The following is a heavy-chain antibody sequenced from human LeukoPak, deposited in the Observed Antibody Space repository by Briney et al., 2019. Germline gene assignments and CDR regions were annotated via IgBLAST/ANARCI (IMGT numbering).Heavy chain of an antibody. D-gene: IGHD1-20*01. V-gene: IGHV3-43D*03. J-gene: IGHJ3*02. CDR1: GFTFDDYA. Sequence: GGSLRLSCAASGFTFDDYAMHWVRQAPGKGLEWVSLISWDGGSTYYADSVKGRFTISRDNSKNSLYLQMNSLRAEDTALYYCAKDYHEGVTGTDAFDIWGQGTMVTVSS. CDR2: ISWDGGST. CDR3: AKDYHEGVTGTDAFDI.